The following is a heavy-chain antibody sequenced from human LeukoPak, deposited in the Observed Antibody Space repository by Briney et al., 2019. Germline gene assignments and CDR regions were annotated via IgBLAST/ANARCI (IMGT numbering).Heavy chain of an antibody. J-gene: IGHJ5*02. V-gene: IGHV4-4*07. CDR2: IYTSGRT. D-gene: IGHD3-10*01. CDR1: GGSISSSY. Sequence: SETLSLTCTVSGGSISSSYWSWIRQPAGKGLEWIGRIYTSGRTNNNPSLKSRVTISVDTSKNQFSLKLSSVTAADTAVYYCARDYYGSGSYYSWFDPWGQGTLVTVSS. CDR3: ARDYYGSGSYYSWFDP.